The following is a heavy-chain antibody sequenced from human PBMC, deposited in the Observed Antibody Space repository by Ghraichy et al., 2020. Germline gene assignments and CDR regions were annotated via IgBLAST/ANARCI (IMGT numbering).Heavy chain of an antibody. D-gene: IGHD3-3*01. V-gene: IGHV5-51*01. Sequence: GEALNISCKGSGYSFTSYWIGWVRQMPGKGLEWMGIIYPGDSDTRYSPSFQGQVTISADKSISTAYLQWSSLKASDTAMYYCARGPPGITIFGVVILTEFVYWGQGTLVTVSS. CDR1: GYSFTSYW. CDR2: IYPGDSDT. J-gene: IGHJ4*02. CDR3: ARGPPGITIFGVVILTEFVY.